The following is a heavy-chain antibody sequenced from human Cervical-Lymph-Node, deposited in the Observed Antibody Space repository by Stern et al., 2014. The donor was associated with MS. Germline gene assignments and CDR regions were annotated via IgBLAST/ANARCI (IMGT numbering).Heavy chain of an antibody. CDR1: GGTFSTYV. J-gene: IGHJ6*02. Sequence: MQLVESGAEVKKPGSSVKVSCKASGGTFSTYVINWVRQAPGQGLEWMGGIALIFETTNYAQQFQGRVTITADESTSTVYMELSSLRSEDTAVYYCARLDTSGYFYYDMDVWGQGTTVTVSS. V-gene: IGHV1-69*01. D-gene: IGHD3-22*01. CDR2: IALIFETT. CDR3: ARLDTSGYFYYDMDV.